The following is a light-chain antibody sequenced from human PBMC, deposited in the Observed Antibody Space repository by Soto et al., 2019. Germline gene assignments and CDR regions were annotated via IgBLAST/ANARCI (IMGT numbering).Light chain of an antibody. CDR2: DAS. J-gene: IGKJ4*01. Sequence: EIVLTQSPATLSVSPGERATLSCRASQSVSTYLAWYQQKPGQAPSLLIYDASNRATGIPARFSGSGSGTDFTLTISSLEPEDFAVYYCQQRTSWPLTFGGGTRVEIK. CDR3: QQRTSWPLT. CDR1: QSVSTY. V-gene: IGKV3-11*01.